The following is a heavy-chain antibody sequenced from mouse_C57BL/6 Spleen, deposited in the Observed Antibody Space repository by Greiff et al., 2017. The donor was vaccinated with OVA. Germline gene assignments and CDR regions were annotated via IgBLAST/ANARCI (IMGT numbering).Heavy chain of an antibody. J-gene: IGHJ2*01. CDR2: IRLQSDNYAT. D-gene: IGHD1-1*01. CDR1: GFTFSNYW. V-gene: IGHV6-3*01. Sequence: EVKLMESGGGLVPPGGSMKLSCVASGFTFSNYWMNWVRQSPETGLEWVAQIRLQSDNYATHYAESVKGRFTFSRDDSKSRVYLHMNNLRAEDTGIYYCTGRGYYCSFDYWGQGTTLTVSS. CDR3: TGRGYYCSFDY.